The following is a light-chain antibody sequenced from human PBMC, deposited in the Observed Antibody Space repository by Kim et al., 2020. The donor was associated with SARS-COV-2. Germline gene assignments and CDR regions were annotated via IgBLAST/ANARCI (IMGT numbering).Light chain of an antibody. CDR3: QQYNSYSWT. V-gene: IGKV1-5*03. CDR2: KAS. J-gene: IGKJ1*01. CDR1: QSFSSW. Sequence: DIQMTQSPSTLSASVGDRVTITCRASQSFSSWLAWYHQKPGKAPKLLIYKASSLESGVPSRFSGSGSGTEFTLTISSLQPDDFATYYCQQYNSYSWTFGQGTKVDIK.